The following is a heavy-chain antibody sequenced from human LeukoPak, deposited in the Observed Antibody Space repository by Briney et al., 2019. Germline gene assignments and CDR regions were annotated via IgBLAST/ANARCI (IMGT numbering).Heavy chain of an antibody. CDR2: IYSDGITT. CDR1: GFTFRNYW. Sequence: GGSLRLSCAASGFTFRNYWTNWVRQVPGKGLVWVSRIYSDGITTTYADSVKGRFTISRDNAKNMLYLQMNSLRVEDTAVYYCACLGAVTTDPEAFDIWGRGTKVTISS. CDR3: ACLGAVTTDPEAFDI. D-gene: IGHD4-17*01. V-gene: IGHV3-74*03. J-gene: IGHJ3*02.